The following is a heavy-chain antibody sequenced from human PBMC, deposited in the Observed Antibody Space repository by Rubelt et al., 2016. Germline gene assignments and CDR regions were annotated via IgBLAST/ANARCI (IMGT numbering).Heavy chain of an antibody. CDR3: ARGGYCSEGTCYNWFDP. CDR1: GFTFRTYA. Sequence: VQLVESGGGVVQPGRSLRLSCAASGFTFRTYAMHWVRQAPGKGLEWVSIIYSGGSTYYADSVKGRFTISRDNSKNTLYLQMNSLRAEDTAVYYCARGGYCSEGTCYNWFDPWGQGTLVTVSS. CDR2: IYSGGST. J-gene: IGHJ5*02. D-gene: IGHD2-15*01. V-gene: IGHV3-66*01.